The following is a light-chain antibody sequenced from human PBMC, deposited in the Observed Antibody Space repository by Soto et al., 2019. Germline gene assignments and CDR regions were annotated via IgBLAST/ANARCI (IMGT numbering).Light chain of an antibody. CDR1: QSVRSN. J-gene: IGKJ1*01. V-gene: IGKV3-15*01. CDR3: QQYNNWWT. Sequence: EIVMTQSPATLSVSPGERATLSCRASQSVRSNLAWYQQTPGQAPRLLIYGASTRATGIPARFSGSGSGTEFTLTISSLQSEDLAVYYCQQYNNWWTFGQGTKVEIK. CDR2: GAS.